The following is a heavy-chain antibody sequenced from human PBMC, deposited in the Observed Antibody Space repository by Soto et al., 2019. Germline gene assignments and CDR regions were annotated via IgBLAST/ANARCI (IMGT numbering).Heavy chain of an antibody. D-gene: IGHD2-2*01. CDR2: SSATGAGT. CDR1: GFTFSSYG. Sequence: GGSLRLSCAASGFTFSSYGMTWVRQAPGKGLEWVSFSSATGAGTYYADSVKGRFTISRDNSKNTLYLQMTSLRDEDTAVYYCAKGGRIPTSSVDYWGQGTLVTVSS. J-gene: IGHJ4*02. CDR3: AKGGRIPTSSVDY. V-gene: IGHV3-23*01.